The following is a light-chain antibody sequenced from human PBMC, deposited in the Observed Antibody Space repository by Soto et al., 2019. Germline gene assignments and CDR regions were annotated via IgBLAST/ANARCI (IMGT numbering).Light chain of an antibody. V-gene: IGKV3-20*01. CDR3: QQYGSSRWT. CDR1: QSVTNY. CDR2: DAS. Sequence: VERATLSCRASQSVTNYIAWYQQRPGQAPRLLIYDASNRATGVPARFSGSGSGTDFTLTISRLEPEDFAVYYCQQYGSSRWTFGQGTKVDNK. J-gene: IGKJ1*01.